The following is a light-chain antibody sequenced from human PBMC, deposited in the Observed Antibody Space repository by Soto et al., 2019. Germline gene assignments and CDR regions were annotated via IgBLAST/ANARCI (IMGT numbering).Light chain of an antibody. CDR1: SSDVGGSNF. J-gene: IGLJ1*01. V-gene: IGLV2-14*03. CDR3: VSYTSSTTYV. Sequence: VLIQPPSVSGSPGQSITISCTGTSSDVGGSNFVSWYQQHPGKPPKLIIYDVANRPSGVSNRFSGSKSGSTASLIISRLQTEDEADYYCVSYTSSTTYVFGTGTKVTVL. CDR2: DVA.